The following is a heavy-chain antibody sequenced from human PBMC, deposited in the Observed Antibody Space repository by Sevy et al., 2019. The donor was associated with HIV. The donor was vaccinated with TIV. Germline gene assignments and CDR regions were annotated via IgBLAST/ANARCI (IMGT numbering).Heavy chain of an antibody. CDR3: AKLHSRMIPGNGALDY. J-gene: IGHJ4*01. CDR2: VSPTSLST. V-gene: IGHV3-23*01. D-gene: IGHD3-16*01. Sequence: GGSLRLSCTASGFSFSNYVMAWVRQAPGKGLEWVSSVSPTSLSTYYAESVKGRFTISRDNSKNTLYLQMNSLRAEDTAIYYCAKLHSRMIPGNGALDYWGLGTLVTVSS. CDR1: GFSFSNYV.